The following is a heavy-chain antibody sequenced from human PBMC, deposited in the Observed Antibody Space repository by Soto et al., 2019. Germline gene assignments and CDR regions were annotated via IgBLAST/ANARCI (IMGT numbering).Heavy chain of an antibody. V-gene: IGHV4-61*01. CDR2: IYSSGST. CDR3: ARKGWLQLPVGDYYYGMDV. D-gene: IGHD5-12*01. J-gene: IGHJ6*02. Sequence: QVQLQESGPGLVKPSETLSLTCTVSGGSVSSGSYYWSWIRQPPGKGLEWIGYIYSSGSTNYNPSLKSRVTISVDTSNNQFSLKLSSVTAADTAVYYCARKGWLQLPVGDYYYGMDVWGQGNTVTVSS. CDR1: GGSVSSGSYY.